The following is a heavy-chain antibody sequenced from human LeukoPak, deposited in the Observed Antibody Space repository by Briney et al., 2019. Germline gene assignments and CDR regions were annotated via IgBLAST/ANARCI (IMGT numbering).Heavy chain of an antibody. V-gene: IGHV1-18*01. CDR2: ISAYNGNT. CDR3: ARGRGWLLLRGHAFDI. CDR1: GYTFTSYG. Sequence: ASVKVSCKASGYTFTSYGISWVRQAPGQGLEWMGWISAYNGNTNYAQKLQSRVTMTTDTSTSTAYMELRSLRSDDTAVYYCARGRGWLLLRGHAFDIWGQGTMVTVSP. D-gene: IGHD3-22*01. J-gene: IGHJ3*02.